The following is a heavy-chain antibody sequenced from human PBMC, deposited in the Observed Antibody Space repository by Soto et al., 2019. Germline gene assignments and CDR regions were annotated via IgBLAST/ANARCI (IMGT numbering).Heavy chain of an antibody. CDR3: AKNGQPPYFYYGMDV. Sequence: QGQLVQSGAEVKKPGASVKVSCKASGYTFTRYGISWVRQAPGQGLEWMGWISGYNGDTKYAQKFQGRVTMTVDTSTTTAHMEPRSLTSDDRAVYYCAKNGQPPYFYYGMDVWGPGTTVTVSS. J-gene: IGHJ6*02. V-gene: IGHV1-18*01. D-gene: IGHD2-8*01. CDR1: GYTFTRYG. CDR2: ISGYNGDT.